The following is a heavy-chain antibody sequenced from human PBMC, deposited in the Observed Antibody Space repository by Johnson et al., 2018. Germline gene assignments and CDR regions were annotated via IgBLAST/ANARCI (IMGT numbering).Heavy chain of an antibody. CDR2: INSDGSST. D-gene: IGHD2-15*01. CDR3: ARDLAYCSGGSCYSYYYYYYMDV. CDR1: GFTFSSYW. V-gene: IGHV3-74*01. J-gene: IGHJ6*03. Sequence: VQLQESGGGLVQPGGSLRLSCAASGFTFSSYWMHWVRQAPGKGLVWVSRINSDGSSTSYADSVKGRFTISRDNAKKTLYLQMNSLRAEDTAVYYCARDLAYCSGGSCYSYYYYYYMDVWGKGTTVTVSS.